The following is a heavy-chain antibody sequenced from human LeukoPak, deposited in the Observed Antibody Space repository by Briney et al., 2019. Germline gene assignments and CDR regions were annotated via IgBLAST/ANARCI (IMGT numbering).Heavy chain of an antibody. Sequence: SEPLSLTCTVSGGSITSHYWSWIRQPPGKSLEWIGYMYYSGFSNYNPSLKSRVTISIDTSKNQFSLKLGSVTAADTAVYYCARDAIDGGYYMDVWGRGTTVTVSS. J-gene: IGHJ6*03. CDR2: MYYSGFS. V-gene: IGHV4-59*11. CDR3: ARDAIDGGYYMDV. CDR1: GGSITSHY. D-gene: IGHD2-15*01.